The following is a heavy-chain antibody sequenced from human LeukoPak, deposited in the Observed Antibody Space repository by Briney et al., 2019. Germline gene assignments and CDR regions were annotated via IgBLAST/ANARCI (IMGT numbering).Heavy chain of an antibody. D-gene: IGHD3-3*01. J-gene: IGHJ6*03. CDR2: IYYSGST. CDR3: ARHAYDFWSGYYYYYYMDV. V-gene: IGHV4-39*07. Sequence: SETLSLTCTVSGGSISSSSYYWGWIRQPPGKGLEWIGSIYYSGSTYYNPSLKSRVTISVDTSKNQFSLKLSSVTAADTAVYCCARHAYDFWSGYYYYYYMDVWGKGTTVTVSS. CDR1: GGSISSSSYY.